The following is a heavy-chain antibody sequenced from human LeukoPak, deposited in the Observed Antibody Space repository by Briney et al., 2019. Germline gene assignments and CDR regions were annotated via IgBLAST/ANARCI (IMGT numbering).Heavy chain of an antibody. J-gene: IGHJ4*02. D-gene: IGHD1-26*01. CDR1: GGSISSYY. CDR2: IYYSGST. V-gene: IGHV4-59*01. CDR3: ARSRPVGAPRKKDYFDY. Sequence: RASETLSLTCTVSGGSISSYYWSWIRQPPGKGLEWIGYIYYSGSTNYNPSLKSRVTISVDTSKNQFSLKLSSVTAADTAVYYCARSRPVGAPRKKDYFDYWGQGTLVTVSS.